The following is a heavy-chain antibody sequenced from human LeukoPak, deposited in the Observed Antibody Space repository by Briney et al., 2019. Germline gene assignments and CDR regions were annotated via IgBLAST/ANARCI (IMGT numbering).Heavy chain of an antibody. CDR1: GFIVSSNF. V-gene: IGHV3-66*03. CDR2: IYSIGST. CDR3: AKEALDY. Sequence: GGSLRLSCAASGFIVSSNFMSWVRQAPGKGLEWVSVIYSIGSTYYADSVKGRFTISRDNSKNTLYLQMTSLRAEDTAVYYCAKEALDYWGQGTLVTVSA. J-gene: IGHJ4*02.